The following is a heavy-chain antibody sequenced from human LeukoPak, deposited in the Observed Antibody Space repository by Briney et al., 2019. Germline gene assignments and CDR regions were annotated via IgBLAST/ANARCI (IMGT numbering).Heavy chain of an antibody. Sequence: SETLSLTCTVSGGSISNSFYYWGWIRQPPGKGLEWIGSINYSGSTYYNPSLKSRVTISVDTSKNQFSLQLNSVTPEDTAVYYCARGLGYSSGWYIYWGQGTLVTVSS. J-gene: IGHJ4*02. D-gene: IGHD6-19*01. CDR3: ARGLGYSSGWYIY. CDR2: INYSGST. V-gene: IGHV4-39*01. CDR1: GGSISNSFYY.